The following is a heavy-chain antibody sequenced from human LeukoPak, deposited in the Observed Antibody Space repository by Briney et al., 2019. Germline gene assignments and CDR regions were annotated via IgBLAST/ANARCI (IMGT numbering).Heavy chain of an antibody. CDR2: INPNSGGT. D-gene: IGHD2-8*01. V-gene: IGHV1-2*02. Sequence: ASVKVSCKASGYTFTGYYMHWVRQAPGQGLEWMGWINPNSGGTNYAQKFQGRVTMTRDTSISTAYMELSRLRSDDTAVYYCARVVFPVNWFDPWGQGTLVTVSS. CDR1: GYTFTGYY. J-gene: IGHJ5*02. CDR3: ARVVFPVNWFDP.